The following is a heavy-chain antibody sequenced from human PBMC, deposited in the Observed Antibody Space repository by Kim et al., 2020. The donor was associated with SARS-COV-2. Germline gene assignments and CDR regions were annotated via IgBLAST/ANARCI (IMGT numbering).Heavy chain of an antibody. CDR1: GGSIRSSNYY. CDR3: ARTSGTYKYYFDY. D-gene: IGHD3-10*01. CDR2: IYYSGST. Sequence: SETLSLTCTVSGGSIRSSNYYWGWIRQPPGKGLEWIGSIYYSGSTYYNPSLKSRVTISVDTSTNQFSLRLSSVTAADTAVYYCARTSGTYKYYFDYWGQGTLVTVSS. J-gene: IGHJ4*02. V-gene: IGHV4-39*01.